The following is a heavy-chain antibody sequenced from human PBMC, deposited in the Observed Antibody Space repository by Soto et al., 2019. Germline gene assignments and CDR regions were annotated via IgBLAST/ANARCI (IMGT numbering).Heavy chain of an antibody. D-gene: IGHD4-17*01. J-gene: IGHJ4*02. CDR3: TRDSHDDYCLDF. V-gene: IGHV3-49*04. Sequence: GGSLRLSCTASGFTFGYYGVNWVRQAPGKGLEWVGFIRSKRYGGTPDYAASVKGRFTISRDDSKNVAYLQMNSLNTEDTAMYYCTRDSHDDYCLDFWGQGPLVTVSS. CDR2: IRSKRYGGTP. CDR1: GFTFGYYG.